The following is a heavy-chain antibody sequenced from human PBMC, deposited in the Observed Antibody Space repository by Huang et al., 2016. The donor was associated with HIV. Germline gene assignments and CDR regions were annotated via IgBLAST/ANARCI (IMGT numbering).Heavy chain of an antibody. J-gene: IGHJ3*02. V-gene: IGHV1-24*01. Sequence: QVQLVQSGAEVKKHGASVKVSCKVSGYTLTELSIHGVRQAPGKGLEWMVCVAPEHGETIYAQNFQGRVTMTEDTSTDTAYMELHSLRPEDTAVYYCAAGYDTYYDIWGQGTMVIASS. D-gene: IGHD2-21*01. CDR2: VAPEHGET. CDR1: GYTLTELS. CDR3: AAGYDTYYDI.